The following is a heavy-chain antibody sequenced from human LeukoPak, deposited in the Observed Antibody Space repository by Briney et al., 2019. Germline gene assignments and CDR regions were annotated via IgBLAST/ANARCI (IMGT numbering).Heavy chain of an antibody. CDR3: AKDLILLWFGERGGFDY. D-gene: IGHD3-10*01. Sequence: GGSLRLSCLASGFTFSNSWMTWVRQAPGRGLEWVANIKEDGSDKQYVDSVRGRFTISRDNAKNSVSLQMDGLRAEDTAVYYCAKDLILLWFGERGGFDYWGQGTLVTVSS. J-gene: IGHJ4*02. CDR1: GFTFSNSW. V-gene: IGHV3-7*01. CDR2: IKEDGSDK.